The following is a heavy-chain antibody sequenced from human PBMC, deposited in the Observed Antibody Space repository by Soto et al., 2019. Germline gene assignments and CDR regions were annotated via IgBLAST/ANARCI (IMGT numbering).Heavy chain of an antibody. CDR2: IYHSGST. Sequence: QVQLQESGPGLVKPSGTLSLTCAVSSGSISSSNWWRWVRQPPGKGLEWIGEIYHSGSTNYNPSLKSRVTISVDQSKNQFSLKLRSVTAADTAVYYCARVYCSGGSCYRGAFDIWGQGTMVTVSS. J-gene: IGHJ3*02. D-gene: IGHD2-15*01. V-gene: IGHV4-4*02. CDR1: SGSISSSNW. CDR3: ARVYCSGGSCYRGAFDI.